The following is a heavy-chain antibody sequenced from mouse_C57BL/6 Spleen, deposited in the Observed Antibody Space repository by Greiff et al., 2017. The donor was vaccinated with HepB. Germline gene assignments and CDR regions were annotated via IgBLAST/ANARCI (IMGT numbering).Heavy chain of an antibody. Sequence: QVQLQQPGAELVRPGTSVKLSCKASGYSFTSYWMHWVKQRPGQGLEWIGVIDPSDSYTNYNQKFKGKATLTVDTSSSTAYMQLSSLTSEDSAVYYCARWRSYFDYWGQGTTLTVSS. V-gene: IGHV1-59*01. CDR3: ARWRSYFDY. CDR1: GYSFTSYW. J-gene: IGHJ2*01. CDR2: IDPSDSYT.